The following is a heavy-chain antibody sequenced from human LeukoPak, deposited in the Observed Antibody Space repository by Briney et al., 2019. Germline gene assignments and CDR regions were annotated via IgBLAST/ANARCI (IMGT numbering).Heavy chain of an antibody. CDR1: GYSFTGYW. D-gene: IGHD3-3*01. J-gene: IGHJ6*03. V-gene: IGHV5-51*01. CDR2: IYPGDSDT. Sequence: GESLKSSCKGSGYSFTGYWIGWVRQMPGKGLEWMGIIYPGDSDTRYSPSFQGQVTISADKSISTAYLQWSSLKASDTAMYYCARSGFISDFWSGYYYMDVWGKGTTVTVSS. CDR3: ARSGFISDFWSGYYYMDV.